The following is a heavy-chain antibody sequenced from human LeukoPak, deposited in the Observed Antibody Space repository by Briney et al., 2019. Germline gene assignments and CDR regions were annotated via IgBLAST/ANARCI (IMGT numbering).Heavy chain of an antibody. CDR1: GFTFSSYW. V-gene: IGHV3-74*01. Sequence: GGSLRLSCVGSGFTFSSYWMHWVRHVPGKGPVWVSRINTDGSTIDYADSVKGRFTISRDNAKNTLYLQMNSLRDEDTAVYYCARDWWFDPWGQGTLVIV. J-gene: IGHJ5*02. CDR2: INTDGSTI. CDR3: ARDWWFDP.